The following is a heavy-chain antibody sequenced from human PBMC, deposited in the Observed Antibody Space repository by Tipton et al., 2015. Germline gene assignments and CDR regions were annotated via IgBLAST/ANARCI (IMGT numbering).Heavy chain of an antibody. D-gene: IGHD6-13*01. CDR3: AKDIGFWGGTSSSWPRGAFDF. J-gene: IGHJ3*01. CDR1: GFSFSNYA. V-gene: IGHV3-23*01. Sequence: SLRLSCAASGFSFSNYAMSWVRQAPGKGLEWVSVISGSGESTNYADSVKGRFTISRDNAKNSLYLQMNNLRAEDTALYYCAKDIGFWGGTSSSWPRGAFDFWGQGTVVTVSS. CDR2: ISGSGEST.